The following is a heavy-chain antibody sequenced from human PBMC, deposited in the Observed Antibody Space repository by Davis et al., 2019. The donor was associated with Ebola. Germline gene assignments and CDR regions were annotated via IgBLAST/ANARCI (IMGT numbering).Heavy chain of an antibody. J-gene: IGHJ6*04. V-gene: IGHV1-46*01. D-gene: IGHD2-15*01. CDR1: GYTFRNSA. CDR2: INPSGGST. CDR3: AREVVVVVAATPSGYYYYGMDV. Sequence: ASVKVSCKASGYTFRNSAISWVRQAPGQGLEWMGIINPSGGSTSYAQKFQGRVTMTRDTSTSTVYMELSSLRSEDTAVYYCAREVVVVVAATPSGYYYYGMDVWGKGTTVTVSS.